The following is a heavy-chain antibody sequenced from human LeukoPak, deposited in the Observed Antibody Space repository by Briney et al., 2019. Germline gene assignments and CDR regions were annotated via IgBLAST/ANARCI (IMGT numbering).Heavy chain of an antibody. CDR2: MNPNSGNT. J-gene: IGHJ5*02. CDR3: ARGGRHFLEWLLYQDWFDP. V-gene: IGHV1-8*01. D-gene: IGHD3-3*01. Sequence: ASVKVSCKASGYTFTSYDINWVRQATGQGLEWMGWMNPNSGNTGYAQKFQGRVTMTRNTSISTAYMELSSLRSEDTAVYYCARGGRHFLEWLLYQDWFDPWGQGTLVTVSS. CDR1: GYTFTSYD.